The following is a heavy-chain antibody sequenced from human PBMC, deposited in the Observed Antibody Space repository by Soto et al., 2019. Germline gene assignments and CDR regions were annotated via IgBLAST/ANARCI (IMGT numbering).Heavy chain of an antibody. J-gene: IGHJ4*02. CDR3: TTEGPGYCSGGSCYAIDY. CDR1: GFTFTKAW. D-gene: IGHD2-15*01. V-gene: IGHV3-15*01. CDR2: IKSKTDGGTT. Sequence: EVQLVESGGGLVKPGGSLRLSCAASGFTFTKAWMSWVRQAPGKGLEWVGRIKSKTDGGTTDYAAPVKGRFTISRDDSKNTLYLQMNSLKTEDTAVYYCTTEGPGYCSGGSCYAIDYWCQGTLVTVSS.